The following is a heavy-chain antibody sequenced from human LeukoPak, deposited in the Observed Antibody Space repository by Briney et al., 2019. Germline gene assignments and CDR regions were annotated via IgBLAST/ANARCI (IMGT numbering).Heavy chain of an antibody. D-gene: IGHD6-13*01. Sequence: PSETLSLTCTVSGGSISSDGYYWSWIRQHPGKGLEWIGYIYYSGSTYYNPSLKSRVTISVDTSKNQFSLKLSSVTAADTAVYYCARDFRIAAAPYYYGMDVWGQGTTVTVSS. J-gene: IGHJ6*02. V-gene: IGHV4-31*03. CDR1: GGSISSDGYY. CDR2: IYYSGST. CDR3: ARDFRIAAAPYYYGMDV.